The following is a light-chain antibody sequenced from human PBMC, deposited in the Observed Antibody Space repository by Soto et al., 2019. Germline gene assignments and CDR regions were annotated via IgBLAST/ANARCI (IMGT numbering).Light chain of an antibody. J-gene: IGKJ4*01. CDR1: QSVSSN. V-gene: IGKV3D-15*01. Sequence: EIVMTQSPATLSVSPGERATLSCRASQSVSSNLAWYQQKPGQAPRLLIYGASTRATGIPARFSGSGSGTGFTLTISSLQSEDFAVYYGQEYNNWPLALTFGGGTKVEIK. CDR3: QEYNNWPLALT. CDR2: GAS.